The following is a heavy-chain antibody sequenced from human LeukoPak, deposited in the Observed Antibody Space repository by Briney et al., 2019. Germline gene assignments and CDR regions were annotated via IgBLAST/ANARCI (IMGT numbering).Heavy chain of an antibody. V-gene: IGHV4-39*07. CDR1: GGSISSSSYY. D-gene: IGHD3-10*01. CDR2: IYYSGST. CDR3: ARDPYYYGAGNYYYFDY. J-gene: IGHJ4*02. Sequence: SETLSLTCTVSGGSISSSSYYWGWIRQPPGKGLEWIGSIYYSGSTFYNPSLKSRVTISVDTSKNQFSLKLSSVTAADTAVYYCARDPYYYGAGNYYYFDYWGQGTLVTVSS.